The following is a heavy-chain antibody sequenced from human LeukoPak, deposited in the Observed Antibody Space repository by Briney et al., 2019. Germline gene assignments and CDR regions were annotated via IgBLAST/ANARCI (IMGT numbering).Heavy chain of an antibody. CDR3: ARVNIAAPDY. Sequence: GGSLRPSCAASGFTFNIYSMNWVRQAPGKGLEWVSSISSNSNYIFYADSVKGRFTISRDNAKNSVYLQMSSLRAEDTAVYYCARVNIAAPDYWGQGTLVTVSS. J-gene: IGHJ4*02. CDR2: ISSNSNYI. D-gene: IGHD6-6*01. CDR1: GFTFNIYS. V-gene: IGHV3-21*01.